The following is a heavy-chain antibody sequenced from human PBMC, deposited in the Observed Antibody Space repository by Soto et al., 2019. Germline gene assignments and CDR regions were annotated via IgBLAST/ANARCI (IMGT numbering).Heavy chain of an antibody. CDR2: ISGTASRT. D-gene: IGHD3-9*01. Sequence: PEGSLSLSCAGSGFTPTTTPLSWVRQHPGKGLEWVTTISGTASRTYYVDSVKGRFFISRDNAKNTVTLQMNNLTLDDTAVYYCATSFRYFDNWGQGTRVTVSS. CDR3: ATSFRYFDN. V-gene: IGHV3-23*01. CDR1: GFTPTTTP. J-gene: IGHJ4*02.